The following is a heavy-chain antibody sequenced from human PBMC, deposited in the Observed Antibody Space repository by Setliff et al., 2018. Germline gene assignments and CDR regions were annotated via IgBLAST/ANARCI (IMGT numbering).Heavy chain of an antibody. Sequence: ASVTVSCKTSGYTFTDLYIQWVRQAPGQGLERMGWINPYTGDTDYAPKFQGRVTVTRDTSVTTAYMDLTRLTSDDTAVYYCARGGSFYYHVWGSYRFVDSWGQGTLVTVS. D-gene: IGHD3-16*02. CDR2: INPYTGDT. J-gene: IGHJ4*02. CDR3: ARGGSFYYHVWGSYRFVDS. V-gene: IGHV1-2*02. CDR1: GYTFTDLY.